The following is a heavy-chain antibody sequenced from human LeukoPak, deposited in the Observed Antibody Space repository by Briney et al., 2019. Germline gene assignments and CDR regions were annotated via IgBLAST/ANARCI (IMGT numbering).Heavy chain of an antibody. CDR1: GFTLTSYA. CDR2: ISSNGRST. J-gene: IGHJ4*02. D-gene: IGHD3-10*01. Sequence: GGSLRLSCAAPGFTLTSYAMHWVRQAPGKGLEFVSAISSNGRSTNYANSVKGRFTVSRDISTNTVYLQMGNLRAEDMGVYYCARQVGSGSFSLDYWGQGTLVTVPS. V-gene: IGHV3-64*01. CDR3: ARQVGSGSFSLDY.